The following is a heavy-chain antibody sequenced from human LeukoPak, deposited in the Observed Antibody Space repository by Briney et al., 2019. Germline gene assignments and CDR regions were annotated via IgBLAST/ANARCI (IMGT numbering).Heavy chain of an antibody. CDR3: ARDLGYCSGGSCYSWFDP. D-gene: IGHD2-15*01. CDR1: GFTFDDYG. V-gene: IGHV3-20*01. J-gene: IGHJ5*02. Sequence: PGGSLRLSRAASGFTFDDYGMSWVRQAPGKGLEWVSGINWNGGSTGYADSVKGRFTISRDNAKNSLYLQMNSLRAEDTALYHCARDLGYCSGGSCYSWFDPWGQGTLVTVSS. CDR2: INWNGGST.